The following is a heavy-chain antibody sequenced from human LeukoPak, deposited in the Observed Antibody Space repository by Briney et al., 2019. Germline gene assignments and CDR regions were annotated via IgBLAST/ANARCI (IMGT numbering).Heavy chain of an antibody. D-gene: IGHD3-10*01. CDR1: GFTFSSYV. Sequence: GVSLRLSCAASGFTFSSYVMGWVPQAPGKGREGVSRVCNGGDNTYHADPGKGRFTVSRDKSKDTLYLQMNSLEAKDTAVYYCTSCITTVRGVIITSNTLPANWFDPWGQGTLVTVSS. CDR2: VCNGGDNT. CDR3: TSCITTVRGVIITSNTLPANWFDP. V-gene: IGHV3-23*01. J-gene: IGHJ5*02.